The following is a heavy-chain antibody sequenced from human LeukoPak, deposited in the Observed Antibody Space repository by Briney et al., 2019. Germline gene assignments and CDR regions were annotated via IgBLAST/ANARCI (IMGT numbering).Heavy chain of an antibody. J-gene: IGHJ6*02. CDR2: INHSGST. Sequence: SETLSLTCTVSGGSINSSNYYWGWIRQSPGKGLEWIGEINHSGSTNYNPSLKSRVTISVDTSKNQFSLKLSSVTAADTAVYYCARGVSSGYYPYYYYYGMDVWGQGTTVTVSS. V-gene: IGHV4-39*07. CDR1: GGSINSSNYY. CDR3: ARGVSSGYYPYYYYYGMDV. D-gene: IGHD3-22*01.